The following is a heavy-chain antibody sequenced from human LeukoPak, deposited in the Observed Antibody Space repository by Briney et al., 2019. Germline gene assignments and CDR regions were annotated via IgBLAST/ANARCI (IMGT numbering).Heavy chain of an antibody. Sequence: PGGSLRLSCVASGFTFSSYNMNWVRQAPGKGLEWVSSISSSSIYIYCADSVKGRFTISRDNSKNTLYLQMGSLRAEDMAVYYCARASGENYYYYMDVWGKGTTVTISS. CDR1: GFTFSSYN. CDR3: ARASGENYYYYMDV. CDR2: ISSSSIYI. V-gene: IGHV3-21*01. J-gene: IGHJ6*03. D-gene: IGHD2-21*01.